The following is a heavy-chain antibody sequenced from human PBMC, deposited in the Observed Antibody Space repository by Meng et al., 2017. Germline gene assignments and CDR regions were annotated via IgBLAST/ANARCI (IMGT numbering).Heavy chain of an antibody. Sequence: GESLKISCAASGFTFSSYDMNWVRQATGKGLEWVSAIGTAGDTYYPGSVKCRFTISRENAKNSLYLQMNSLRAGDTAVYYCARGGYSYGLDAFDIWGQGTMVTVSS. D-gene: IGHD5-18*01. CDR3: ARGGYSYGLDAFDI. J-gene: IGHJ3*02. CDR1: GFTFSSYD. V-gene: IGHV3-13*01. CDR2: IGTAGDT.